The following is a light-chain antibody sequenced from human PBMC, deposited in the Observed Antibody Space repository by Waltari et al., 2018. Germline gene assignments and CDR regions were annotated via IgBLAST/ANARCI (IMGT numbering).Light chain of an antibody. CDR3: QSGDSSGVGV. CDR1: ASPRRY. Sequence: SYELTQPPSLSVSPGPSPRITWPGYASPRRYAHWYQQKPGQVPVLVIYKDSERPSGIPERFSGSSSGTTVTLTISGVQAEDEADYYCQSGDSSGVGVFGGGTKLTVL. J-gene: IGLJ3*02. CDR2: KDS. V-gene: IGLV3-25*03.